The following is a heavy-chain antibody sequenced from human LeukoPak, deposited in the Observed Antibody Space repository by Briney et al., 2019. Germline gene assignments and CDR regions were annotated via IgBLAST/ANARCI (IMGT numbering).Heavy chain of an antibody. CDR3: ARAPSEVGGYYPEYFRH. D-gene: IGHD3-22*01. Sequence: PGGSLRLSCAASGFTFSSYAMHWVRQAPGKGLDWVAVISYGGGTTYYADSVKGRFTISRDNAKNTVSLQMDSLRAEDTGVYYCARAPSEVGGYYPEYFRHWGQGTLVTVSS. CDR2: ISYGGGTT. J-gene: IGHJ1*01. CDR1: GFTFSSYA. V-gene: IGHV3-30-3*01.